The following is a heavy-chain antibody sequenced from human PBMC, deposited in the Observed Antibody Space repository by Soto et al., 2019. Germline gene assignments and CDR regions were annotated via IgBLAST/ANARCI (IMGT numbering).Heavy chain of an antibody. CDR1: GYTFTSYG. D-gene: IGHD2-2*01. J-gene: IGHJ5*02. CDR3: ARGGILVVPAAPNWFDP. Sequence: QVQLVQSGAEVKKPGASVKVSCKASGYTFTSYGISWVRQAPGQGLEWMGWISAYNGNTNYAQKLQGRVTMTPDTATSTAYMELRSLRSDDTAVYYCARGGILVVPAAPNWFDPWGQGTLVTVSS. CDR2: ISAYNGNT. V-gene: IGHV1-18*01.